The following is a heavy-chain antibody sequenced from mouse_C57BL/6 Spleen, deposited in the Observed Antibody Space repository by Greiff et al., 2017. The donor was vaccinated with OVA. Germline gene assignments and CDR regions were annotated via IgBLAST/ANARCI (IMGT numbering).Heavy chain of an antibody. Sequence: ESGPGLVKPSQSLSLTCSVTGYSITSGYYWNWIRQFPGNKLEWMGYISYDGSNNYNPSLKNRISITRDTAKNQFFLKLNAVTTEDTATYDCARDYYGSRGGFDYWGQGTTLTVSS. J-gene: IGHJ2*01. CDR3: ARDYYGSRGGFDY. D-gene: IGHD1-1*01. CDR1: GYSITSGYY. V-gene: IGHV3-6*01. CDR2: ISYDGSN.